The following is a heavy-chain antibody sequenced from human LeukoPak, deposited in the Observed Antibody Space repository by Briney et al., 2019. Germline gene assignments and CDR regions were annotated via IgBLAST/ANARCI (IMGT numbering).Heavy chain of an antibody. CDR3: AKYVSYYYDSSTYHPPQGYFDY. CDR1: GFTFSRYA. CDR2: ISGSGGST. V-gene: IGHV3-23*01. J-gene: IGHJ4*02. Sequence: GGSLRLSCAASGFTFSRYAMSWVRQAPGKGLEWVSAISGSGGSTYYADSVKGRFTISRDNSKNTLYLQMNSLRAEDTAVYYCAKYVSYYYDSSTYHPPQGYFDYWGQGTLVTVSS. D-gene: IGHD3-22*01.